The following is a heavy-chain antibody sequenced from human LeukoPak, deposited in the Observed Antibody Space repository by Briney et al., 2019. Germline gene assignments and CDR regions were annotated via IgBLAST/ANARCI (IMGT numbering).Heavy chain of an antibody. CDR3: ARSDYSYGSNSVGC. V-gene: IGHV1-8*01. J-gene: IGHJ4*02. CDR1: GYTFTSYD. D-gene: IGHD5-18*01. CDR2: MNPNSGNT. Sequence: ASVKVSCKASGYTFTSYDINWVRQATGQGLEWMGWMNPNSGNTGYAQKFQGGVTMTRNTSISTAYMELSSLRSEDTAVYYCARSDYSYGSNSVGCWGQGTLVTVSS.